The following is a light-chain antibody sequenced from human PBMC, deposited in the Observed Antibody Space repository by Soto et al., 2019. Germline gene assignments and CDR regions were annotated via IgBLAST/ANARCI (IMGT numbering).Light chain of an antibody. CDR1: QNLSRNF. V-gene: IGKV3-20*01. J-gene: IGKJ1*01. CDR2: GAS. CDR3: QQHDILPIT. Sequence: EIALTQSPGTLSLCPGARASLSCLASQNLSRNFLAWYQHKPGQAPRLLISGASRRATGIPDRFSGGGSGTEFTLTISSLEPEDFALYYCQQHDILPITFGQGTKVDIK.